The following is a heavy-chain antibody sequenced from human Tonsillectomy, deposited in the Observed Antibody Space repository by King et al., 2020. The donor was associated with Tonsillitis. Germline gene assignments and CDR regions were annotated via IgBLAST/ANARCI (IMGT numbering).Heavy chain of an antibody. CDR1: GFTFSTYN. Sequence: VQLVESGGGLVKPGGSLRLSCAASGFTFSTYNMNWVRQAPGKGLEWVSSISSSGNYIYYADSVKGRFTTSRDNAKNLLYLQMNSLRDEDTAVYYCARGWLPRFGMDVWGQGTTVTVSS. J-gene: IGHJ6*02. CDR2: ISSSGNYI. CDR3: ARGWLPRFGMDV. D-gene: IGHD6-19*01. V-gene: IGHV3-21*06.